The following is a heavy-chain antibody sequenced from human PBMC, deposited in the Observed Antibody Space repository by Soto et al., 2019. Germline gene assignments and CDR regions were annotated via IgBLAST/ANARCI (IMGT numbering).Heavy chain of an antibody. V-gene: IGHV4-59*01. Sequence: PSETLSLTCTVSGGSISSYYWSWIRQPPGKGLEWIGYIYYSGSTNYNPSLKSRVTISVDTSKNQFSLKLSSVTAADTAVYYCAREVDCYDTDWFDLRGRGTLVTVSS. J-gene: IGHJ5*02. CDR2: IYYSGST. CDR3: AREVDCYDTDWFDL. D-gene: IGHD2-21*01. CDR1: GGSISSYY.